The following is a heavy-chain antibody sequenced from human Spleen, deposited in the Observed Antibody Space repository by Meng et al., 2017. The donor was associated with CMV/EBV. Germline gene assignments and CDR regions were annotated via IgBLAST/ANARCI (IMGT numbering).Heavy chain of an antibody. Sequence: ASVKVSCKASGYSFTHYYIHWVRQAPGQGLEWMGIINPSGDGTIYGQKYQGRVTVTRDTSTGTGYMDLSSLRSEDTAVYYCARELRIGAREWYGAFDIWGQGTMVTVSS. CDR1: GYSFTHYY. D-gene: IGHD6-6*01. CDR2: INPSGDGT. V-gene: IGHV1-46*01. J-gene: IGHJ3*02. CDR3: ARELRIGAREWYGAFDI.